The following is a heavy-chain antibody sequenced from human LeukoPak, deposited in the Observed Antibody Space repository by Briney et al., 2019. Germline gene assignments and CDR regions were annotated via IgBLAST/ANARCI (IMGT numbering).Heavy chain of an antibody. CDR1: GFTFTTYW. J-gene: IGHJ6*02. D-gene: IGHD5-18*01. V-gene: IGHV3-74*01. Sequence: GGSLRLSCAASGFTFTTYWMHWVRQAPGRGLVWVSHINSDGSITSYADSVKGRFTISRDNAKNTLYLQMNSLRAEDTAVYYCARDAVDTANAVWGQGTTVTVSS. CDR3: ARDAVDTANAV. CDR2: INSDGSIT.